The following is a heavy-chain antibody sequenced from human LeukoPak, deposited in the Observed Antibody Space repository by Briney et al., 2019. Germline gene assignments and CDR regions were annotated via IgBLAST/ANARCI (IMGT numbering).Heavy chain of an antibody. CDR1: GGSISSGGYY. CDR2: SYYTGVT. CDR3: ARLHLDYLDY. Sequence: PSETLSLTCTVSGGSISSGGYYWSWIRQPPGKGLEWIGYSYYTGVTNYNPSLKSRVSISVDTSKKQFSLNLTSVTTADTAVYYCARLHLDYLDYWGQGAVVTVSS. V-gene: IGHV4-61*08. J-gene: IGHJ4*02.